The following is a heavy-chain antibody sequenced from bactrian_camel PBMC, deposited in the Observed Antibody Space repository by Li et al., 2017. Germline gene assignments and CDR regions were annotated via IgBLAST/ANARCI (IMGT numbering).Heavy chain of an antibody. D-gene: IGHD6*01. CDR2: IDREGLT. CDR3: VTEGYGSWTFGY. J-gene: IGHJ6*01. CDR1: VAVGSMFY. V-gene: IGHV3S53*01. Sequence: HVQLVESGGGSVQAGGSLRLSCKASVAVGSMFYMGWFRHVPGKEREGVAAIDREGLTSYADSVSGRFAISKDNDKNRLYLQMDSLKPEDTAVYYCVTEGYGSWTFGYWGQGTQVTV.